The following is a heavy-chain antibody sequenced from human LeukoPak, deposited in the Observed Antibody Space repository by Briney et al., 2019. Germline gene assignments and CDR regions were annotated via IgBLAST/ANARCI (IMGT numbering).Heavy chain of an antibody. V-gene: IGHV4-39*01. CDR3: ARPLHVKGFLDAFDI. CDR2: IYYSGST. Sequence: SETLSLTCTVSGGSISSSTYYWGWIRQPPGKGLEWIGTIYYSGSTYYNPSLQSRVTISVDTSKNQFSLKLSSVTAADTAVYYCARPLHVKGFLDAFDIWGQGTMVTVSS. J-gene: IGHJ3*02. CDR1: GGSISSSTYY. D-gene: IGHD3-10*01.